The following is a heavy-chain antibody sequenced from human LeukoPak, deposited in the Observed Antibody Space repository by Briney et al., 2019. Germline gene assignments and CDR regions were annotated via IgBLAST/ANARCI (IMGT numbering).Heavy chain of an antibody. CDR2: INHSGST. J-gene: IGHJ4*02. D-gene: IGHD6-19*01. V-gene: IGHV4-34*01. CDR1: GGSFSGYY. CDR3: ARAGYSSGWYPYYFDY. Sequence: SETLSLTCAVYGGSFSGYYWSSIRQPPGKGLEWIGEINHSGSTNYNPSLKSRVTISVDTSKNQFSLKLSSVTAADTAVYYCARAGYSSGWYPYYFDYWGQGTLVTVSS.